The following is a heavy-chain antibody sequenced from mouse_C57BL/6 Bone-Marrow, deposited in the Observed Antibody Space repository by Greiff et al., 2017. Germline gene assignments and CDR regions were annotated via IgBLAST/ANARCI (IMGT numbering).Heavy chain of an antibody. J-gene: IGHJ3*01. CDR1: GYTFTSYW. CDR3: ASAWFAY. V-gene: IGHV1-64*01. CDR2: IPPNSGST. Sequence: VQGVESGAELVKPGASVKLSCKASGYTFTSYWMHWVKQRPGQGLEWIGIIPPNSGSTNYNEKFKSKATLTVDKSSSKAYMQLSSLTSEDSAVYYCASAWFAYWGQGTLVTVSA.